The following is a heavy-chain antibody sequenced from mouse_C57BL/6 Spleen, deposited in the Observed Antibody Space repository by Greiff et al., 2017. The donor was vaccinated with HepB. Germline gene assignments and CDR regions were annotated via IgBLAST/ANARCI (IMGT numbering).Heavy chain of an antibody. CDR3: ARPLLGYAMDY. CDR1: GYTFTDYY. V-gene: IGHV1-76*01. D-gene: IGHD2-1*01. CDR2: IYPGSGNT. Sequence: VQLQESGAELVRPGASVKLSCKASGYTFTDYYINWVKQRPGQGLEWIARIYPGSGNTYYNEKFKGKATLTAEKSSSTAYMQLSSLTSEDSAVYFCARPLLGYAMDYWGQGTSVTVSS. J-gene: IGHJ4*01.